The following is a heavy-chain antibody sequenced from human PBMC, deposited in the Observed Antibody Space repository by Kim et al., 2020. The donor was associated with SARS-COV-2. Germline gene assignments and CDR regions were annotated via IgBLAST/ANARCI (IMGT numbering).Heavy chain of an antibody. V-gene: IGHV1-69*13. CDR1: GGTFSSYA. CDR2: IIPIFGTA. D-gene: IGHD3-22*01. CDR3: ARWGENSDYYASSGPDAFDI. Sequence: SVKVSCKASGGTFSSYAISWVRQAPGQGLEWMGGIIPIFGTANYAQKFQGRVTITADESTSTAYMELSSLRSEDTAVYYCARWGENSDYYASSGPDAFDIWGQGTMVTVSS. J-gene: IGHJ3*02.